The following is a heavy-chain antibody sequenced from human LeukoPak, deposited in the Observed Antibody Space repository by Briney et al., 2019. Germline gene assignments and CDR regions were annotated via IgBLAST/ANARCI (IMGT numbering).Heavy chain of an antibody. CDR3: AKDWGSGSYQPDDFDI. D-gene: IGHD1-26*01. J-gene: IGHJ3*02. Sequence: GGSLRLSCAASGFTFNNYAMSWVRQAPGKGLEWVSTISGSGGSTYYADSVKGRFTISRDNSKNTLYLQMNSLRAEDTAVYYCAKDWGSGSYQPDDFDIWGQGTMVTVSS. CDR2: ISGSGGST. CDR1: GFTFNNYA. V-gene: IGHV3-23*01.